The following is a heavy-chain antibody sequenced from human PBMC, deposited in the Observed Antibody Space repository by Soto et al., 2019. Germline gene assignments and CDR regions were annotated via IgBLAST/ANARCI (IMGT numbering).Heavy chain of an antibody. D-gene: IGHD6-19*01. J-gene: IGHJ4*02. CDR3: ARERAVAGFDY. CDR2: MNPNSGNT. Sequence: QVQLVPSGAEVKKPGASVKASCKASGYTFTSYDINWVRQATGQGLEWMGWMNPNSGNTGYAQKFEGRVTMALNYSISSAYVELSRLRSEVTAVYYCARERAVAGFDYWCQGTLLTVSS. CDR1: GYTFTSYD. V-gene: IGHV1-8*01.